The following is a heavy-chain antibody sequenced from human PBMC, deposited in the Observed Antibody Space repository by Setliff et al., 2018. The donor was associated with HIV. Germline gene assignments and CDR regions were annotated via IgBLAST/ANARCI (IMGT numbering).Heavy chain of an antibody. J-gene: IGHJ4*02. Sequence: GASVKVSCKASGGTFSSYGITWVRQAPGQGLEWMGWISAYNGNTNYAQKLQGRVTMTTDTSTSTAYMELRSLRSDDTAVYYCARVVAVAGSRTQDDSPDYWGQGTLVTVSS. D-gene: IGHD6-19*01. CDR3: ARVVAVAGSRTQDDSPDY. CDR1: GGTFSSYG. CDR2: ISAYNGNT. V-gene: IGHV1-18*01.